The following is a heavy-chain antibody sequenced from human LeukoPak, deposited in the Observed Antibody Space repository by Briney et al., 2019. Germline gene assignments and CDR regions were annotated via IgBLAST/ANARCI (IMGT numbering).Heavy chain of an antibody. Sequence: GGSLRLSCAVSGITLSNYGMSWVRQAPGKGLEWVSVIYSGGSTYYADSVKGRFTISRDNSKNTLYLQMNSLRAEDTAVYYCARVEGYSYGINYGMDVWGQGTTVTVSS. D-gene: IGHD5-18*01. CDR1: GITLSNYG. CDR3: ARVEGYSYGINYGMDV. V-gene: IGHV3-66*01. J-gene: IGHJ6*02. CDR2: IYSGGST.